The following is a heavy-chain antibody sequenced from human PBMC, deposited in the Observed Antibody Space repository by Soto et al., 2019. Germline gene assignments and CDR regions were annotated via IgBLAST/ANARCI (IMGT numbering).Heavy chain of an antibody. CDR2: IYYSGST. V-gene: IGHV4-59*01. D-gene: IGHD3-3*01. CDR3: ARTKGRFLEWTYFDY. Sequence: SETLSLTCTVSGGSISSYYWSWIRQPPGKGLEWIGYIYYSGSTNYNPSLKSRVTISVDTSKNQFSLKLSSVTAADTAVYYCARTKGRFLEWTYFDYWGQGTLVTVSS. J-gene: IGHJ4*02. CDR1: GGSISSYY.